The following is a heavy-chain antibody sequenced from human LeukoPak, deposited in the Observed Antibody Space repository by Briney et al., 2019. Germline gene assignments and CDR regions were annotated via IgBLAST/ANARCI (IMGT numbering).Heavy chain of an antibody. CDR3: ARGPIVVPAAMPTGGYFDY. CDR2: INHSGST. CDR1: GGSFSGYY. J-gene: IGHJ4*02. V-gene: IGHV4-34*01. D-gene: IGHD2-2*01. Sequence: SETLSLTCAAYGGSFSGYYWSWIRQPPGKGLEWIGEINHSGSTNYNPSLKSRVTISVDTSKNQFSLKLSSVTAADTAVYYCARGPIVVPAAMPTGGYFDYWGQGTLVTVSS.